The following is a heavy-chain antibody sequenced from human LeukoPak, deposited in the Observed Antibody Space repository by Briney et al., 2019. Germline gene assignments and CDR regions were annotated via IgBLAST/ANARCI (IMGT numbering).Heavy chain of an antibody. Sequence: SETLSLTCALSGGSFSGYYWNWIRHPPGNGLEWIGEINPSGGTNYSPSLKSPVTISVNTSTNQFSLKVTPVTAADTAVYYCARGNNRDRLGNWGQGTLVTVSS. V-gene: IGHV4-34*01. CDR1: GGSFSGYY. J-gene: IGHJ4*02. CDR2: INPSGGT. D-gene: IGHD3-16*01. CDR3: ARGNNRDRLGN.